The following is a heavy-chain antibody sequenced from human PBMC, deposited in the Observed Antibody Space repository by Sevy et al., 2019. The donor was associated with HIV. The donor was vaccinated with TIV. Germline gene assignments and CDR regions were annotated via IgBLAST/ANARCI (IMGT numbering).Heavy chain of an antibody. CDR2: ISYEGTET. J-gene: IGHJ4*01. Sequence: GGSLRLSCAASGFAFSTHAMHWVRQAPGKGLEWVAVISYEGTETFYAASVEGRFTISRDNSKNMLSLQFNSLKPGDTAVYYCAGGGGYSIKWYPLYWGHGTLVTVSS. CDR3: AGGGGYSIKWYPLY. D-gene: IGHD1-26*01. CDR1: GFAFSTHA. V-gene: IGHV3-30-3*01.